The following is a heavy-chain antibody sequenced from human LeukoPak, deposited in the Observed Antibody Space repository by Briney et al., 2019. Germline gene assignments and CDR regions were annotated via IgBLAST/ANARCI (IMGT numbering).Heavy chain of an antibody. D-gene: IGHD4-11*01. CDR3: AKDLDYTTSGYYFDY. J-gene: IGHJ4*02. CDR2: MYYDGISK. Sequence: GGSLRLSCAASRFTFSRDGMHWVRQAPGKGLEWVAVMYYDGISKYYADSVNGRFTISRDNSKNTLYLQMNSLRVEDTAVYYCAKDLDYTTSGYYFDYWGQGTLVTVSS. CDR1: RFTFSRDG. V-gene: IGHV3-33*06.